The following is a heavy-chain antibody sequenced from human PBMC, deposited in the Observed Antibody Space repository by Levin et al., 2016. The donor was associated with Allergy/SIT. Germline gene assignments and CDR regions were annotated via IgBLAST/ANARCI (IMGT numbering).Heavy chain of an antibody. V-gene: IGHV1-46*03. CDR1: GYTFTNYY. D-gene: IGHD3-3*01. CDR3: ASRRGDVLRFLEWSYDAFDI. CDR2: INPSGGST. Sequence: ASVKVSCKASGYTFTNYYMHWVRQAPGQGLEWMGIINPSGGSTSYAQKFQGRVTMTRDTSTSTVYMELSSLRSEDTAVYYCASRRGDVLRFLEWSYDAFDIWGQGTMVTVSS. J-gene: IGHJ3*02.